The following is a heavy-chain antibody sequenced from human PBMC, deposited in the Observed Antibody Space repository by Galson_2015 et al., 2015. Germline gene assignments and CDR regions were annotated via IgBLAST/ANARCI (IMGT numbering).Heavy chain of an antibody. CDR3: ARPAHRDCSGGACYYLVY. CDR2: IIPIFGTA. CDR1: GGTFSTYG. Sequence: SVKVSCKASGGTFSTYGISWVRQAPGQGLEWMGGIIPIFGTANYAQKFQGRLTITADISTSTAYMELNSLKSEDTAVYYCARPAHRDCSGGACYYLVYWGQGTLVTVSS. V-gene: IGHV1-69*06. J-gene: IGHJ4*02. D-gene: IGHD2-15*01.